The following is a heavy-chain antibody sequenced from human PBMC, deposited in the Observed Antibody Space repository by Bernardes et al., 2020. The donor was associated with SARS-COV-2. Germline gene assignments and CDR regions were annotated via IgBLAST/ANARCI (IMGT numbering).Heavy chain of an antibody. D-gene: IGHD1-26*01. CDR1: GDSISSRTYY. CDR2: VYYTGGT. J-gene: IGHJ5*02. V-gene: IGHV4-39*01. Sequence: SATLSLTCTVSGDSISSRTYYWGWIRQSPGKGLEWIGSVYYTGGTYYNPSLKGRVTISVDTSKNQFSLRLNSLTAADAAVYYCARHPRRLQVSGSWFDPWGQGTLVNVSS. CDR3: ARHPRRLQVSGSWFDP.